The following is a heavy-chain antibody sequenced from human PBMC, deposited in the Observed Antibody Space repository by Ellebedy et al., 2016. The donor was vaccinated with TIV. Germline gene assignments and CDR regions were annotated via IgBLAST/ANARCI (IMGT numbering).Heavy chain of an antibody. CDR1: GFSFSTYS. V-gene: IGHV3-21*06. J-gene: IGHJ4*02. Sequence: GGSLRLXXVASGFSFSTYSMDWVRQAPGKGLEWVSSITSNSHYIYYTDSVKGRFTIFRDNAKNSVYLQMNSLRADDTAVYYCAREGAARPDDYWGQGTLVTVSS. CDR3: AREGAARPDDY. CDR2: ITSNSHYI. D-gene: IGHD6-6*01.